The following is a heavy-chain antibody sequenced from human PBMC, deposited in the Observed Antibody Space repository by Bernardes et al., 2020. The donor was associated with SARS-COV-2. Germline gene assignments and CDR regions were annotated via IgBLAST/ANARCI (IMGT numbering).Heavy chain of an antibody. V-gene: IGHV4-34*08. CDR3: ARRNGYNPEY. J-gene: IGHJ4*02. D-gene: IGHD5-12*01. Sequence: WETLSLTCAVHGGTISGYYWSWIRQPPGKGLEWIGEVNHSGGANYNPSLKSRITISVDTSRNQFSLSLRSATAADTAVYYCARRNGYNPEYWGQGTLVTVSS. CDR1: GGTISGYY. CDR2: VNHSGGA.